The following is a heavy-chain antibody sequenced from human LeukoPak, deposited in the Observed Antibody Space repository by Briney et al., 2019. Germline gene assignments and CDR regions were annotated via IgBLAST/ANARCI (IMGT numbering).Heavy chain of an antibody. CDR1: GSAFSRST. CDR3: AREEYSSGWSDY. CDR2: SDSRTGKI. J-gene: IGHJ4*02. V-gene: IGHV3-21*04. D-gene: IGHD6-19*01. Sequence: GGSLRLSCVASGSAFSRSTIYWVRQAPGKGPECISVSDSRTGKISYAGSVKGRFTISRDNAENSVYLEMNSLRAEDTAVYYCAREEYSSGWSDYWGQGTLVTVSS.